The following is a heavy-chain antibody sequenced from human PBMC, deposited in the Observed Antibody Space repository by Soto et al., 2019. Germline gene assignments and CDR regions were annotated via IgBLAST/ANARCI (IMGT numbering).Heavy chain of an antibody. D-gene: IGHD2-15*01. CDR2: ISYDGSNK. CDR1: GFTFSSYG. Sequence: QVQLVESGGGVVQPGRSLRLSCAASGFTFSSYGMHWVRQAPGKGLEWVAVISYDGSNKHYADSVKGRFTISRDNSKNTLYLQMNSLRAEDTAVYYCAKDRGALLLVYWFDPWGQGTLVTVSS. J-gene: IGHJ5*02. V-gene: IGHV3-30*18. CDR3: AKDRGALLLVYWFDP.